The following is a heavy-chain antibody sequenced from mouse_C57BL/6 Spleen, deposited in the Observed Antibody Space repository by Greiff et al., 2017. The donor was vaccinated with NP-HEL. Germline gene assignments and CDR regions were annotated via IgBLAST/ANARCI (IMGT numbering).Heavy chain of an antibody. CDR2: IYPGDGDT. CDR3: ARAQATTD. J-gene: IGHJ3*01. V-gene: IGHV1-82*01. CDR1: GYAFSSSW. Sequence: VKLMESGPELVKPGASVKISCKASGYAFSSSWMNWVKQRPGKGLEWIGRIYPGDGDTNYNGKFKGKATLTADKSSSTAYMQLSSLTSEDSAVYFCARAQATTDWGQGTLVTVSA. D-gene: IGHD3-2*02.